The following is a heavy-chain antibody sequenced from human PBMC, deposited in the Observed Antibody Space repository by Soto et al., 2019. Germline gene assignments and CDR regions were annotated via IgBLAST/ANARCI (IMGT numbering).Heavy chain of an antibody. CDR1: GGSISSSSYY. Sequence: SETLSLTCTVSGGSISSSSYYWGWIRQPPGKGLEWIGSIYYSGSTYYNPSLKSRVTISVDTPKNQFSLKLSSVTAADTAVYYCARQGGYYDILTGYGYYYYYGMDVWGQGTTVTVSS. CDR3: ARQGGYYDILTGYGYYYYYGMDV. D-gene: IGHD3-9*01. CDR2: IYYSGST. J-gene: IGHJ6*02. V-gene: IGHV4-39*01.